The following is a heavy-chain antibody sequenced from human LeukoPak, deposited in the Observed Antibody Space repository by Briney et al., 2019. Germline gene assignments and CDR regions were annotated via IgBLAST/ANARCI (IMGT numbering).Heavy chain of an antibody. D-gene: IGHD4-23*01. J-gene: IGHJ3*02. V-gene: IGHV4-30-4*01. CDR3: ARDLWVYGGPDAFDI. CDR2: IYYSGST. Sequence: KASETLSLTCTVSGGSISSGDYYWSWIRQPPGKGLEWIGYIYYSGSTYYNPSLKSRVTISVDTSKNQFSLKLSSVTAADTAVYYCARDLWVYGGPDAFDIWGQGTMVTVSS. CDR1: GGSISSGDYY.